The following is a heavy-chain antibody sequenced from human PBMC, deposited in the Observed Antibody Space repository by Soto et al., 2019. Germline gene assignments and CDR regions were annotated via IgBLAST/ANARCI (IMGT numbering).Heavy chain of an antibody. CDR3: AKGYIAAAAPSTP. V-gene: IGHV3-30*18. CDR1: GFTFSSYG. Sequence: SLRLSCAASGFTFSSYGMHWVRQAPGKGLEWVAVISYDGSNKYYADSVKGRFTISRDNSKNTLYLQMNSLRAEDTAVYYCAKGYIAAAAPSTPWGQGTLVTVSS. J-gene: IGHJ5*02. D-gene: IGHD6-13*01. CDR2: ISYDGSNK.